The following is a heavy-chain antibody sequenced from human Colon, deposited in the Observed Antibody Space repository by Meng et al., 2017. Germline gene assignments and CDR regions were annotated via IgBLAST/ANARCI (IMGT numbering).Heavy chain of an antibody. D-gene: IGHD6-19*01. CDR3: ARDWTAVAGTSPPYYYYGMDV. CDR1: GFTFSSYA. V-gene: IGHV3-30*01. CDR2: ISYDGSNK. J-gene: IGHJ6*02. Sequence: GESLKISCAASGFTFSSYAMHWVRQAPGTGLEWVAVISYDGSNKYYADSVKGRFTISRDNSKNTLYLQMNSLRAEDTAVYYCARDWTAVAGTSPPYYYYGMDVWGQGTTVTVSS.